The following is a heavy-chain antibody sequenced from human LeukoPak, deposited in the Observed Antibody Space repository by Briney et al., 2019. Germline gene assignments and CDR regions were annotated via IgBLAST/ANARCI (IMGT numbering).Heavy chain of an antibody. CDR1: GGSISSYY. Sequence: PSETLSLTCTVSGGSISSYYWSWIRQPPGKGLEWIGYIYYSGSTNYNPSLKSRVTISVDTSKNQFSLKLSSVTAADTAVYYCARAFGVVISLFDPWGQGTLVTVSS. V-gene: IGHV4-59*13. J-gene: IGHJ5*02. D-gene: IGHD3-3*01. CDR3: ARAFGVVISLFDP. CDR2: IYYSGST.